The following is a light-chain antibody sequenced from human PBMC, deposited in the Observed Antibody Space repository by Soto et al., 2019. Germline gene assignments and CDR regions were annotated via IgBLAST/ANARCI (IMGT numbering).Light chain of an antibody. CDR3: QQSYS. Sequence: AIQMTQSPSSLSASVGDRVTITCRASQGISIDLGWYQQQPGKAPKLLIYAASTLQAGVPTRVSGSTSGAEVPGTIGGLQPEEFETSPCQQSYSFGQGTRLEIK. V-gene: IGKV1-6*01. CDR2: AAS. CDR1: QGISID. J-gene: IGKJ5*01.